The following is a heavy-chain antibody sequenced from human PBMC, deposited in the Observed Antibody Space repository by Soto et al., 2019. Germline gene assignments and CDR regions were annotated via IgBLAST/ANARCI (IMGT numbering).Heavy chain of an antibody. V-gene: IGHV3-15*07. Sequence: EVQLVESGGGLVKPGGSLRLSCAASGFTFSNAWMNWVRQAPGKGLEWXXXIKSKTDGGTTDYAAPVKGRFTISRDDXXXXXXXXXXXXXXXXXXXXXXXXXXXXXXXXNDAFDIWGQGTMVTVSS. CDR1: GFTFSNAW. J-gene: IGHJ3*02. CDR3: XXXXXXXXXXNDAFDI. CDR2: IKSKTDGGTT.